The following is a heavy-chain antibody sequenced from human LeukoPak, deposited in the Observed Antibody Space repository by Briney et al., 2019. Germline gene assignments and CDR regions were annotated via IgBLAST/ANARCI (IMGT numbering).Heavy chain of an antibody. J-gene: IGHJ6*03. CDR1: GYTFTGHY. CDR3: ARAAIAVAGDYHYHYMDV. D-gene: IGHD6-19*01. V-gene: IGHV1-2*02. Sequence: AASVKVSCKASGYTFTGHYMHWVRQAPGQGLEWMGWIYPSSGDIDYSQIFQGRVTMTRDTSISTPYMELSRLRSDDTAVYYCARAAIAVAGDYHYHYMDVWGKGTTVTVSS. CDR2: IYPSSGDI.